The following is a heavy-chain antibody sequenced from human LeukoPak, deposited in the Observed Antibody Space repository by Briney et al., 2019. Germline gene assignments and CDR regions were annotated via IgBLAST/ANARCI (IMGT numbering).Heavy chain of an antibody. J-gene: IGHJ4*02. CDR2: ISGSGGST. Sequence: GGSLRLSCAVSGVTFSNDAMNWVRQAPGKGLEWVSTISGSGGSTNYADSVKGRFTISRDNSKSTVYLQMNSLRAEDTAVYYCAKPHRPYCSGGSCYYFDYWGQGTLVTVSS. CDR1: GVTFSNDA. V-gene: IGHV3-23*01. CDR3: AKPHRPYCSGGSCYYFDY. D-gene: IGHD2-15*01.